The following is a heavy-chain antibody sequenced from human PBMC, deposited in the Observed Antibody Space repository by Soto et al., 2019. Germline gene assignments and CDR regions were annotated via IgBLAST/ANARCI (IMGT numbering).Heavy chain of an antibody. CDR3: AKDRWFGEFHQEASFFDY. V-gene: IGHV3-23*01. Sequence: EVQLLESGGGLVQPGGSLRLSCAASGFTFSSYAMSWVRQAPGKGLEWVSAISGSGGSTYYADSVKGRFTIYRDNSKNTLYLQMNSLRAEDTAVYYCAKDRWFGEFHQEASFFDYWGQGTLVTVSS. J-gene: IGHJ4*02. D-gene: IGHD3-10*01. CDR2: ISGSGGST. CDR1: GFTFSSYA.